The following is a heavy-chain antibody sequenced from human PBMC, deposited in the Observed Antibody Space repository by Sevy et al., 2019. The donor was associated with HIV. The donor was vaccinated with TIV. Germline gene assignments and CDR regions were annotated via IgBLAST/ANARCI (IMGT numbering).Heavy chain of an antibody. Sequence: ASVKVSCKVSGHTLTELSMHWVRQPPGKGLEWMGGFDPEDGETVYAQNFQGRVTMTEDTSTDTAYMALSSLRSEDTAVYYCAMIDLIVEATNGFDYWGQGSLVTVSS. CDR3: AMIDLIVEATNGFDY. CDR1: GHTLTELS. D-gene: IGHD1-26*01. CDR2: FDPEDGET. V-gene: IGHV1-24*01. J-gene: IGHJ4*02.